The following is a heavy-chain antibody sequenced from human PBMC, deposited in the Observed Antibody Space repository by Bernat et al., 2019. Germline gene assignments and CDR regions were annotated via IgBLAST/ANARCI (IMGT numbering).Heavy chain of an antibody. V-gene: IGHV3-23*01. J-gene: IGHJ4*02. CDR3: AKGMAVYVPTTRVVDY. CDR2: ISDEGGDT. D-gene: IGHD1-1*01. Sequence: EVQLLESGGGLVQPGGSLRLSCAASGFTFSSYSMTWVRQAPGKGLEWVSIISDEGGDTYYADSVKGRLTISRDNSRDTLYLQMNGLRAEDTALYYVAKGMAVYVPTTRVVDYWGQGTLVTVSS. CDR1: GFTFSSYS.